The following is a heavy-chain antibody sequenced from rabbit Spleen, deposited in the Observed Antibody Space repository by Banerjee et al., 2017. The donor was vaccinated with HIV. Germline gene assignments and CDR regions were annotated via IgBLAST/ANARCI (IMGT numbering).Heavy chain of an antibody. J-gene: IGHJ6*01. D-gene: IGHD7-1*01. V-gene: IGHV1S45*01. Sequence: QEQLVESGGGLVQPGASLTLTCTASGFDFSAYTFMCWVRQAPGKGLEWIACIDTGSRDFTYYASWAKGRFTISKTSSTTVTLQMTSLTVADTATYFCARDTGTSFSSYGMDLWGPGTLVTVS. CDR1: GFDFSAYTF. CDR3: ARDTGTSFSSYGMDL. CDR2: IDTGSRDFT.